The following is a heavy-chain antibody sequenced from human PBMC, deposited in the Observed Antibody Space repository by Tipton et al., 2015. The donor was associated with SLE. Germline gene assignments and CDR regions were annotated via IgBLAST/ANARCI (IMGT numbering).Heavy chain of an antibody. D-gene: IGHD3-10*01. V-gene: IGHV5-51*01. CDR1: GYSFTSYW. CDR3: ARQMSGSGSYSYFDY. J-gene: IGHJ4*02. Sequence: QLVQSGPEVKKPGESLKISCKGSGYSFTSYWIGWVRQMPGKGLEWMGIIYPGDSDTRYSPSFQGQVTISADKSISTAYLQWSSLKASDTAMYYCARQMSGSGSYSYFDYWGQGTLVTVSS. CDR2: IYPGDSDT.